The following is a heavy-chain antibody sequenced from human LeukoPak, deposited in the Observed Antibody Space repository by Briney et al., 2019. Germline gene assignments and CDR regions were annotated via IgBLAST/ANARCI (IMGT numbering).Heavy chain of an antibody. CDR3: AREPSLVAREGMDV. CDR2: IYYSGST. Sequence: TLSLTCTVSGGSISSGGYYWSWIRQHPGKGLEWIGYIYYSGSTYYNPSLKSRVTISADTSKNQFSLKLSSVIAADTAVYYCAREPSLVAREGMDVWGQGTTVTVSS. J-gene: IGHJ6*02. CDR1: GGSISSGGYY. V-gene: IGHV4-31*03. D-gene: IGHD2-15*01.